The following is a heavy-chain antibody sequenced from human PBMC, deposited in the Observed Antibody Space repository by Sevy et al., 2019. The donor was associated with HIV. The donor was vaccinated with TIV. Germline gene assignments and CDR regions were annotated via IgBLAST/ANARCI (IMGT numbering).Heavy chain of an antibody. V-gene: IGHV4-34*01. Sequence: SETLSLTCAVYGGSFSGYFWTWIRQPPGERLEWIGEINHSGNTNYNPSLKSRVTISVDTSKNQFSLQLTSVTAADTAIYYCARNGSGYYGGHNLCYFDYWGQGDLVTVSS. D-gene: IGHD5-12*01. CDR1: GGSFSGYF. CDR3: ARNGSGYYGGHNLCYFDY. CDR2: INHSGNT. J-gene: IGHJ4*02.